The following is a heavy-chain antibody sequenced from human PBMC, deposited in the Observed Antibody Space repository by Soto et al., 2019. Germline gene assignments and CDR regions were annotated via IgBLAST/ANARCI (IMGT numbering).Heavy chain of an antibody. CDR3: VREDDGGDRDYYGLDV. V-gene: IGHV4-30-4*01. D-gene: IGHD2-21*02. Sequence: QVQLQESDPGLVRPSQTLSLTCTVSGGSISVEHYHWTWIHQPPGKGLEWIGYIHYSGSVYYNPSLQSRLSMSVDTSKNLFSLKLASVIAADTAVYFCVREDDGGDRDYYGLDVWGQGTTVTVSS. CDR2: IHYSGSV. J-gene: IGHJ6*02. CDR1: GGSISVEHYH.